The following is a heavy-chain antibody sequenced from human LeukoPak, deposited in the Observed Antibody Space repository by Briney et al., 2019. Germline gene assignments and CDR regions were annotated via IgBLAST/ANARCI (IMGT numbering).Heavy chain of an antibody. CDR2: ISSSSSYT. V-gene: IGHV3-11*05. Sequence: PGGSLRLSCAASGFTFSDYYMSWIRQAPGKGLEWVSYISSSSSYTNYADPVKGRFTISRDNAKNSLYLQMNSLRAEDTAVYYCARDGKYYYGSGSYKVYFDYWGQGTLVTVSS. CDR1: GFTFSDYY. CDR3: ARDGKYYYGSGSYKVYFDY. J-gene: IGHJ4*02. D-gene: IGHD3-10*01.